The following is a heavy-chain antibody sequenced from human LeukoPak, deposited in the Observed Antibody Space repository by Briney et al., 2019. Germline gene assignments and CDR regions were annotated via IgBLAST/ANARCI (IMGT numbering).Heavy chain of an antibody. V-gene: IGHV1-18*04. CDR1: GYTFTGYY. CDR2: LSAYNGIT. CDR3: ARTGDYGAGAPYYFDY. D-gene: IGHD4-17*01. Sequence: GASVKVSCKASGYTFTGYYMHWVRQAPGQGLEWMGWLSAYNGITNYAQKLQGRVTMTTDTSTSTAHMELRSLRSDDTAVYYCARTGDYGAGAPYYFDYWGQGTLVTVSS. J-gene: IGHJ4*02.